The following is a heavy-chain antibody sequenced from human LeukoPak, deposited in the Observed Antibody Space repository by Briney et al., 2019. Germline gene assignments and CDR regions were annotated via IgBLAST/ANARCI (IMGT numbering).Heavy chain of an antibody. D-gene: IGHD2-21*02. J-gene: IGHJ6*02. CDR3: AKGNRIVVVTASDYGMDV. V-gene: IGHV3-23*01. Sequence: GGSLRLSCAASGFTFSSYAMSWVRQAPGKGLEWVSAISGSGGSTYYADSVKGRFTISRDNPKNTLYLQMNSLRAEDTAVYYCAKGNRIVVVTASDYGMDVWGQGTTVTVSS. CDR2: ISGSGGST. CDR1: GFTFSSYA.